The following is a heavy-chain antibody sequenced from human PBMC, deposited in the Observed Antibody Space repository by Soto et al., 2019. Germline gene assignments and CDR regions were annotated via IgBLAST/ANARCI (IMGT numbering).Heavy chain of an antibody. CDR2: ISGSGGST. D-gene: IGHD7-27*01. J-gene: IGHJ3*02. Sequence: GXSVKVSCAASGFTFSSYAMSWVRQAPGRGLEWVSAISGSGGSTYYADSVKGRFTISRDNSKNTLYLQMNSLRAEDTAVYYCAKDHPGSPLAFDIWGQGTMVTVSS. V-gene: IGHV3-23*01. CDR3: AKDHPGSPLAFDI. CDR1: GFTFSSYA.